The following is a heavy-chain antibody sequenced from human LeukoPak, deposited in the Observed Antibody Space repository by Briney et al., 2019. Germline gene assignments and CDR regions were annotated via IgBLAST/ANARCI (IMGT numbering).Heavy chain of an antibody. CDR1: GGSISSYD. J-gene: IGHJ3*02. V-gene: IGHV4-4*07. D-gene: IGHD3-22*01. CDR3: ARGSIVYYYDSSGPLLGGAFDI. CDR2: IYASGNT. Sequence: PSETLSLTCTVSGGSISSYDWSWIRQPAGKGPEWIGRIYASGNTRYNPSLKSRLTISVDTSKNQFSLKLSSVTAADTAVYYCARGSIVYYYDSSGPLLGGAFDIWGQGTMVTVSS.